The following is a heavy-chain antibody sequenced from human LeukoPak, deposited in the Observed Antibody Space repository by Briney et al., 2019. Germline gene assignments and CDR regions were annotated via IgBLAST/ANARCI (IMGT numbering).Heavy chain of an antibody. D-gene: IGHD1-26*01. Sequence: GGSLRLSCAAPGFTFSGSAMPSVRQASWKGLEWVRRIRSKANSYAEAYAASVKGRFTISRNDSKNTAYLQLNSLKTEDTAVYYCTRHPQWELPSDYPYYGMDVWGQGTTVTVSS. J-gene: IGHJ6*02. V-gene: IGHV3-73*01. CDR3: TRHPQWELPSDYPYYGMDV. CDR1: GFTFSGSA. CDR2: IRSKANSYAE.